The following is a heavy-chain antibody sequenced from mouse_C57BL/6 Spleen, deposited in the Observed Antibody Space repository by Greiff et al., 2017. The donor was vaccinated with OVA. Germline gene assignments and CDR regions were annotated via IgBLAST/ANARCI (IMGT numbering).Heavy chain of an antibody. CDR2: IHPTSGST. Sequence: VQLQQPGAELVKPGASVKLSCKASGYTFTSYWMHWVKQRPGQGLEWIGMIHPTSGSTNYNEKFKSKATLTVDKSSSTAYMQLSSLTSDDSAVYDCALDYPYYFDYWGQGTTLTVSS. D-gene: IGHD2-4*01. V-gene: IGHV1-64*01. CDR1: GYTFTSYW. CDR3: ALDYPYYFDY. J-gene: IGHJ2*01.